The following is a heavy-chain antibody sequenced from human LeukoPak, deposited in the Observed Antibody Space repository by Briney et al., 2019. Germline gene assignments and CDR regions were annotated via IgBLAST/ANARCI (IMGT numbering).Heavy chain of an antibody. CDR2: ISYDGSNK. Sequence: GGSLRLSCAASGFTFSSYAMHWVRQAPGKGLEWVAVISYDGSNKYYADSVKGRFTISRDNSKNTLYLQMNSLRAEDTAVYYCAKGYDILTGYYSDYFDYWGQGTLVTVSS. CDR3: AKGYDILTGYYSDYFDY. D-gene: IGHD3-9*01. V-gene: IGHV3-30*04. J-gene: IGHJ4*02. CDR1: GFTFSSYA.